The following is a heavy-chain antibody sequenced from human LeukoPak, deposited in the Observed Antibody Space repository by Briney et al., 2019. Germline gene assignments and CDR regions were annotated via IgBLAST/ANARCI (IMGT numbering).Heavy chain of an antibody. J-gene: IGHJ5*02. D-gene: IGHD3-10*01. CDR2: ISSSGSNI. V-gene: IGHV3-11*01. CDR1: GFTFSDYY. Sequence: PGGSLRLSCAASGFTFSDYYMSWIRQAPGKGLEWVSYISSSGSNIYYADSVKGRFTISRDNAKNSLYLQMNSLRAEDTAVYYCARELWFGRYLGNWFDPWGQRTLVTVSS. CDR3: ARELWFGRYLGNWFDP.